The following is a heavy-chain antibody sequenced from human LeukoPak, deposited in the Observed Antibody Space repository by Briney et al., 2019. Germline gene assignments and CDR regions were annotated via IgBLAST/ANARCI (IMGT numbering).Heavy chain of an antibody. CDR3: ARSGSTYYYGMDV. D-gene: IGHD3-10*01. V-gene: IGHV3-33*01. J-gene: IGHJ6*02. CDR2: IWYDGTDK. CDR1: GFTFSSYG. Sequence: GRSLRLTCAATGFTFSSYGMHWVRQGPGKGLEWVTFIWYDGTDKNYADSVKGRFTISRDNSKNTLYLQMNSLRAEDTAVYYCARSGSTYYYGMDVWGQGTTVTVSS.